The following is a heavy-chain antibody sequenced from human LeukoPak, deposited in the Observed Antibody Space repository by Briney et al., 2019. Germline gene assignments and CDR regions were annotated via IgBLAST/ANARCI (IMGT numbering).Heavy chain of an antibody. V-gene: IGHV5-51*01. CDR1: GYSFTSYW. D-gene: IGHD3-22*01. CDR2: IYPGDSDT. Sequence: GESLKISCKGSGYSFTSYWIGWVRQMPGKGLEWMGIIYPGDSDTRYSPSFQGQVTISADKSISTAYLQWSSLKASDTAMYYCARVPPPSMIVVSGFDPWGQGTLVTVSS. CDR3: ARVPPPSMIVVSGFDP. J-gene: IGHJ5*02.